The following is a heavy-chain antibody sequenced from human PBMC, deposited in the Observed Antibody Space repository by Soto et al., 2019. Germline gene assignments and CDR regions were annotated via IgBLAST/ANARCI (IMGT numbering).Heavy chain of an antibody. CDR3: ARDPGVYDIPSTIWYFDL. J-gene: IGHJ2*01. D-gene: IGHD2-8*01. CDR2: ISSSGSTI. Sequence: QVQLVESGGGLVKPGGSLRLSCAASGFTFSDYYMSWIRQAPGKGLEWVSYISSSGSTIYYADSVKGRFTIARDNAKNSLYLQMNSLRAEDTAVYYCARDPGVYDIPSTIWYFDLWGRGTLVTVSS. V-gene: IGHV3-11*01. CDR1: GFTFSDYY.